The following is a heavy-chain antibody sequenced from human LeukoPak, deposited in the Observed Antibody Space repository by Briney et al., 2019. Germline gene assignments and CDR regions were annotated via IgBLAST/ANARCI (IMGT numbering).Heavy chain of an antibody. V-gene: IGHV3-48*04. CDR2: ISASTSSI. CDR3: AASSGSGNYAYYFDY. Sequence: GGSLRLSCAASGFSFSSRNMNWVRQAPGKGLEWVSYISASTSSIYYADSVKGRFTISRDTGKNSLYLQMNSLRAEDTAVYYCAASSGSGNYAYYFDYWGQGTLVTVSS. J-gene: IGHJ4*02. D-gene: IGHD3-22*01. CDR1: GFSFSSRN.